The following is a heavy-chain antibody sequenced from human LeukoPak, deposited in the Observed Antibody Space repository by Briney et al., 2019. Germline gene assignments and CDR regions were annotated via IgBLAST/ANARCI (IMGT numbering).Heavy chain of an antibody. Sequence: ASVKVSCKASGYTFTSYAMHWVCQAPGQRLEWMGWINAGNGNTKYSQKFQGRVTITRDTSASTAYMELSSLRSEDTAVYYCARDGSYCGGDCYPIYGMDVWGQGTTVTVSS. CDR1: GYTFTSYA. D-gene: IGHD2-21*02. CDR3: ARDGSYCGGDCYPIYGMDV. V-gene: IGHV1-3*01. J-gene: IGHJ6*02. CDR2: INAGNGNT.